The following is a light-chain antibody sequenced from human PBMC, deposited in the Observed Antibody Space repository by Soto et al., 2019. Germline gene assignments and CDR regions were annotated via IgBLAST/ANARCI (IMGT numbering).Light chain of an antibody. J-gene: IGKJ4*01. CDR3: QQRRNWLLS. V-gene: IGKV3-11*01. CDR2: GAS. Sequence: VVLTQSPATLSLSPGESATLSCRASQSVRSYLAWYQQKPGQAPRLLIYGASNRATGIPARFSGSGSGTDFTLTISSLEPEDFAVYYCQQRRNWLLSFGGGTKVEIK. CDR1: QSVRSY.